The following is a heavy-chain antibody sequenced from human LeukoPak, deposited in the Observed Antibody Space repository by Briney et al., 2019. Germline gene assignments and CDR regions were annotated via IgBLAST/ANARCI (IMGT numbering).Heavy chain of an antibody. J-gene: IGHJ4*02. D-gene: IGHD6-6*01. CDR3: ARENGGSSFSFDY. CDR1: GFTFSSYG. Sequence: GGSLRLSCAASGFTFSSYGMHWVRQAPGKGLEWVAVISYDGSNKYYADSVKGRFTISRDNAKNTLYLQMNSLRAEDTAVYYCARENGGSSFSFDYWGQGTLVTVSS. CDR2: ISYDGSNK. V-gene: IGHV3-30*03.